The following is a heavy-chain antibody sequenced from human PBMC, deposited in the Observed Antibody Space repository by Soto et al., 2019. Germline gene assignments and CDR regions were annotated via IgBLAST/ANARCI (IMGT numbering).Heavy chain of an antibody. J-gene: IGHJ5*02. D-gene: IGHD2-2*01. Sequence: PGGSLILSCASSGFTFIGYGMHWVRQAPGKGLEWVAVISYDGSNKYYADSVKGRFTISRDNSKNTLYLQMNSLRAEDTAVFYCAKDRGLSVVSTSAIEAWGKGNLVTVSS. V-gene: IGHV3-30*18. CDR2: ISYDGSNK. CDR1: GFTFIGYG. CDR3: AKDRGLSVVSTSAIEA.